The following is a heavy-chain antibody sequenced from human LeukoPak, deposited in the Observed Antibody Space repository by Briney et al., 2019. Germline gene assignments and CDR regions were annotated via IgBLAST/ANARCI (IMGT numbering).Heavy chain of an antibody. V-gene: IGHV3-30*03. CDR3: ARGVDSGYEDFDY. Sequence: GGSLRLSCAASGFTFSSYGMHWVRQAPGKGLEWVAVISYDGSNKYYADSVKGRFTISRDNSKNTLYLQMNSLRAEDTAVYYCARGVDSGYEDFDYWGQGTLVTVSS. D-gene: IGHD5-12*01. J-gene: IGHJ4*02. CDR1: GFTFSSYG. CDR2: ISYDGSNK.